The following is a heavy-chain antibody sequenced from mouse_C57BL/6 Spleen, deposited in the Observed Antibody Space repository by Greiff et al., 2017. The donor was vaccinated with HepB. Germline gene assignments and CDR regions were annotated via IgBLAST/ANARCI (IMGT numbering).Heavy chain of an antibody. CDR1: GYSITSGYY. J-gene: IGHJ4*01. V-gene: IGHV3-6*01. Sequence: VQLQQSGPGLVKPSQSLSLTCSVTGYSITSGYYWNWIRQFPGNKLEWMGYISYDGSNNYNPSLKNRISITRDTSKNQFFLKLNSVTTEDTATYYCASLSNYRAMDYWGQGTSVTVSS. CDR2: ISYDGSN. CDR3: ASLSNYRAMDY. D-gene: IGHD2-5*01.